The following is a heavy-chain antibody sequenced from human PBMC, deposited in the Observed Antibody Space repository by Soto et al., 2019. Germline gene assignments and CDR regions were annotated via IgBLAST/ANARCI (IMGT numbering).Heavy chain of an antibody. CDR3: ARGYCGGDCFSGYYYYLIDV. J-gene: IGHJ6*02. CDR1: GFTFTTYA. V-gene: IGHV3-30-3*01. Sequence: QVQLVESGGGVVQPGRSLRLSCAASGFTFTTYAMHWVRQAPGKGLEWVAVIPPDGNNKYYADSVQGRFTISRDNSKDTLSLQMNSLRTADTAVYYSARGYCGGDCFSGYYYYLIDVWGQGTTVTVS. CDR2: IPPDGNNK. D-gene: IGHD2-21*02.